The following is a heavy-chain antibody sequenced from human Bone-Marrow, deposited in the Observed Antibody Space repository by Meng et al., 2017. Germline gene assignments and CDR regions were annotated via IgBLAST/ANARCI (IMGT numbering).Heavy chain of an antibody. J-gene: IGHJ4*02. CDR3: ARGLLIEATFDY. CDR2: IYHIGST. D-gene: IGHD1-26*01. CDR1: GGSNSSGRYS. V-gene: IGHV4-30-2*01. Sequence: QLQLQESGSGLGKPSQTLSLNCAVSGGSNSSGRYSWSWIRQPPVKGLEWIGYIYHIGSTYYYPSLKSRVTISVARYKNQFSLKLSSVTAADTAVYYCARGLLIEATFDYFGQGTLVTVSS.